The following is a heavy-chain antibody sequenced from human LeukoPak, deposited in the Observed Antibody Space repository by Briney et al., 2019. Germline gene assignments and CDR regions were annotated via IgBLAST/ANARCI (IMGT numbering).Heavy chain of an antibody. J-gene: IGHJ4*02. V-gene: IGHV3-23*01. CDR3: AKCINLGSGSYYWPPGKDEYYFDY. CDR1: GFTFSSYA. CDR2: ISGSGGST. Sequence: SGGSLLLSCAASGFTFSSYAMSWVRRAPGKGLEWVSAISGSGGSTYYADSGKGRFTISRDNSKNTLYLQMNSLRAEDTAVYYCAKCINLGSGSYYWPPGKDEYYFDYWGQGTLVTVSS. D-gene: IGHD1-26*01.